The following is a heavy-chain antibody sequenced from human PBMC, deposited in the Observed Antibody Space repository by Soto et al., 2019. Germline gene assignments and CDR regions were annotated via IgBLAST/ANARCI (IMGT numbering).Heavy chain of an antibody. Sequence: APVKVPCKASGYTFTSYGISRVRQAPGQGLEWMGWISAYNGNTNYAQKLQGRVTMTTDTSTSTAYMELRSLRSDDTAVYYCARASGSSYWFDPWGQGTLVTVSS. CDR3: ARASGSSYWFDP. CDR2: ISAYNGNT. J-gene: IGHJ5*02. D-gene: IGHD1-26*01. V-gene: IGHV1-18*01. CDR1: GYTFTSYG.